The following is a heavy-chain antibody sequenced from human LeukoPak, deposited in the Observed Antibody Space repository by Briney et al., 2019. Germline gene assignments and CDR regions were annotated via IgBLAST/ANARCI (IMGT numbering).Heavy chain of an antibody. CDR1: GGSISSYY. D-gene: IGHD2-15*01. CDR3: ARDRRDTHGYFDY. V-gene: IGHV4-59*01. CDR2: IYYSGST. J-gene: IGHJ4*02. Sequence: PSETLSLNCTVSGGSISSYYWSWIRQPPGKGLEWIGYIYYSGSTNYNPSLKSRVTISVDTSKNQFSLKLSSVTAADTAVYYCARDRRDTHGYFDYWGQGTLVTVSS.